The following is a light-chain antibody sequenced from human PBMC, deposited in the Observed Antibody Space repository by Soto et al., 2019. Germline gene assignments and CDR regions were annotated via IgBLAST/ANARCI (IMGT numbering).Light chain of an antibody. CDR2: GNS. Sequence: QSVLTQPPSVSGAPGQRVTISCTGSSSNVGAGYDVHWYQQLPGTAPKLLIYGNSNRPSGVPDRFSGSKSGTSASLAITVLQAEDEADYYCQSYDSSPSGSVFGGGTKLTVL. CDR1: SSNVGAGYD. J-gene: IGLJ2*01. CDR3: QSYDSSPSGSV. V-gene: IGLV1-40*01.